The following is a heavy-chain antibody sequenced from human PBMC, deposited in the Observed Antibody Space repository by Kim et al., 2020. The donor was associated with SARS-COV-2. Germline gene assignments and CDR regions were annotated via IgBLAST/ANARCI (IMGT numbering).Heavy chain of an antibody. V-gene: IGHV3-33*01. CDR1: GFTFSSYG. CDR2: IWYDGSNK. Sequence: GGSLRLSCAASGFTFSSYGMHWVRQAPGKGLEWVAVIWYDGSNKYYADSVKGRFTISRDNSKNTLYLQMNSLRAEDTAVYYCAREAGGQQWELRYWGQGTLVTVSS. J-gene: IGHJ4*02. D-gene: IGHD1-26*01. CDR3: AREAGGQQWELRY.